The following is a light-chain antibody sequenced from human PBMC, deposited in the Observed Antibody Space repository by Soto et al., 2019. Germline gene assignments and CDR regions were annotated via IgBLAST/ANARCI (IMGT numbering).Light chain of an antibody. CDR2: GAS. CDR1: QSIITY. CDR3: QQTHSTPQS. J-gene: IGKJ4*01. V-gene: IGKV1-39*01. Sequence: DIQMTQSPSSLSASVGDRVTITCRASQSIITYLNWYQQKPGKAPKLLIHGASSLQSGVPSRFSGSGYGTDFSLTINSLPPEDFASYYCQQTHSTPQSFGGGTKVEIK.